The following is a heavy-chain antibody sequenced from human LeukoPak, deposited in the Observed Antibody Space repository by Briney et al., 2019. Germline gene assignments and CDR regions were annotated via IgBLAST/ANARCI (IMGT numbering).Heavy chain of an antibody. J-gene: IGHJ6*03. CDR2: INWNGGST. CDR1: GFTFDDYG. V-gene: IGHV3-20*04. Sequence: GGSLRLSCAASGFTFDDYGMNWVRQVPGKGLEWVSSINWNGGSTGYADSVKGRFTISRDNANNSLYLHMNNLRAEDTALYYCARDRGYCSSTSCDYYYMDVWGKGTTVTVSS. D-gene: IGHD2-2*01. CDR3: ARDRGYCSSTSCDYYYMDV.